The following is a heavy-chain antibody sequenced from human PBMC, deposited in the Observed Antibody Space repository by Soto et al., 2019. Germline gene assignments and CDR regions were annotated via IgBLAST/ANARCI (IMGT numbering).Heavy chain of an antibody. CDR2: ISSSSSTI. V-gene: IGHV3-48*01. D-gene: IGHD2-2*01. Sequence: PGGSLRLSCAASGFTFSSYIMNWVRQAPGKGLEWVSYISSSSSTIYYADSVKGRFTTYRDNAKNSLYLQMNSLRAEDTALYYCARPVCSSTSCYRHFDYWGQGTLVTVSS. CDR1: GFTFSSYI. J-gene: IGHJ4*02. CDR3: ARPVCSSTSCYRHFDY.